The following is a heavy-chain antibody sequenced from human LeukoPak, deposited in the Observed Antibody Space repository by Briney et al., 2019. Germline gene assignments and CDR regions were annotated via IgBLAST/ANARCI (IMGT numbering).Heavy chain of an antibody. CDR3: ARDQAYYDSSGYSNV. J-gene: IGHJ4*02. V-gene: IGHV3-48*04. CDR2: ISSSSSTI. CDR1: GFTFSSYS. D-gene: IGHD3-22*01. Sequence: GGSLRLSCAASGFTFSSYSMNWVRQAPGKGLEWVSYISSSSSTIYYADSVKGRFTISRDNAKNSLYLQMNSLRAEDTAVYYCARDQAYYDSSGYSNVWGQGTLVTVSS.